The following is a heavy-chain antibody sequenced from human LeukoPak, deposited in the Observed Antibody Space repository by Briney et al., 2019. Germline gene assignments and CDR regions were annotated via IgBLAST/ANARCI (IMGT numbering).Heavy chain of an antibody. CDR1: GYTFTSYA. Sequence: ASVKVSCKASGYTFTSYAMHWVRQAPGQRLEWMGWINAGNGNTKYSQEFQGRVTTTRDTSASTAYMELSSLRSEDMAVYYCARGSGYSSGWYGYNWFDPWGQGTLVTVSS. CDR3: ARGSGYSSGWYGYNWFDP. D-gene: IGHD6-19*01. J-gene: IGHJ5*02. V-gene: IGHV1-3*03. CDR2: INAGNGNT.